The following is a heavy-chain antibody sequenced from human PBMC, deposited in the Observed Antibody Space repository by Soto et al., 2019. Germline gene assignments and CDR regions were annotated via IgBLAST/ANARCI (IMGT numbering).Heavy chain of an antibody. J-gene: IGHJ4*02. CDR2: ISGSGGST. D-gene: IGHD2-2*01. Sequence: EVQLLESGGGLVQPGGSLRLSCAASGFTFSSYAMSWVRQAPGKGLEWVSTISGSGGSTYYADSVKGRFTISRDNSKNTLYLQMNSLRAEDTAVYYCAKGGVVVPGAFDYWGQGTLVTVSS. V-gene: IGHV3-23*01. CDR1: GFTFSSYA. CDR3: AKGGVVVPGAFDY.